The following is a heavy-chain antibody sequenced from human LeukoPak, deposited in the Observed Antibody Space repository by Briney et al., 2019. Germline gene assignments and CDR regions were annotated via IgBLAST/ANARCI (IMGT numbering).Heavy chain of an antibody. CDR3: ATRRYVWGSYRWDFDY. V-gene: IGHV1-24*01. Sequence: ASVKVSCKVSGYTLTELSMHWVRQAPGKGLEWMGGFDPEDGETIYAQKFQGRVTMTEDTSTDTAYMELSSLRSEDTAVYYCATRRYVWGSYRWDFDYWGQGTLVTVPS. J-gene: IGHJ4*02. CDR1: GYTLTELS. CDR2: FDPEDGET. D-gene: IGHD3-16*02.